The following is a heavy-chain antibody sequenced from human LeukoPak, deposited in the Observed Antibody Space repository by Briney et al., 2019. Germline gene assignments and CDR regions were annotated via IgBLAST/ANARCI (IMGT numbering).Heavy chain of an antibody. CDR2: TYYRSKWYN. CDR1: GDSFSSNSAA. V-gene: IGHV6-1*01. Sequence: SQTLSLTCAFSGDSFSSNSAAWHWLTQSPSRGLEWLGRTYYRSKWYNDYAVSVKSRITINPDTSKNQFSLQLNSVSPEDTAVYYCARELYCGGDCYRAFDIWGQGTMVTVSS. D-gene: IGHD2-21*02. J-gene: IGHJ3*02. CDR3: ARELYCGGDCYRAFDI.